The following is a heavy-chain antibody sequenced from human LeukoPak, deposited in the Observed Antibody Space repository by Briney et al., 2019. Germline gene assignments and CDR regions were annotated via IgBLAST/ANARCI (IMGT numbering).Heavy chain of an antibody. CDR2: INHSGST. Sequence: SETLSLTCAVYGGSFSGYYWSWIRQPPGKGLEWIGEINHSGSTNYNPSLKSRVTISVDTSKNQFSLKLSSVTAADTAVYYCATDIAVAGTGAFDIWGQGTMVTVSS. V-gene: IGHV4-34*01. CDR3: ATDIAVAGTGAFDI. CDR1: GGSFSGYY. J-gene: IGHJ3*02. D-gene: IGHD6-19*01.